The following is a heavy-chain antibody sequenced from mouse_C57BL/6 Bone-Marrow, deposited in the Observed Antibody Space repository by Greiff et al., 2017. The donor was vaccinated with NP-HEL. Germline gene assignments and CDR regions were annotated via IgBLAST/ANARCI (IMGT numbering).Heavy chain of an antibody. J-gene: IGHJ2*01. CDR2: IRPRIGRT. CDR1: DSEVFPIAY. V-gene: IGHV15-2*01. Sequence: QVQLQQSGSELRSPGSSVKLSCKDSDSEVFPIAYMSWVRQKPGHGYEWIGGIRPRIGRTIYGEKFEDKATLDADKLSNTAYLALNLLTSENSAIYYCTRAYYGSSSGFDYWGQGTTLTVSS. CDR3: TRAYYGSSSGFDY. D-gene: IGHD1-1*01.